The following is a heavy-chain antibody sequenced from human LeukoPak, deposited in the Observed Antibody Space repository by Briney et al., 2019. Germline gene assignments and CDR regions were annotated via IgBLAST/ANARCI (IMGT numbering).Heavy chain of an antibody. Sequence: SETLSLTCTVSGGAIRSHYWTWIRQSPVKGLEWIGDVSNSGSTSYNPSLKSRVTISIDTTKNRFSLKLRSVTAADTAVYYCGRDALVGHFSYYYMDVWGKGTTVTVSS. CDR3: GRDALVGHFSYYYMDV. D-gene: IGHD2-21*01. J-gene: IGHJ6*03. CDR1: GGAIRSHY. V-gene: IGHV4-59*11. CDR2: VSNSGST.